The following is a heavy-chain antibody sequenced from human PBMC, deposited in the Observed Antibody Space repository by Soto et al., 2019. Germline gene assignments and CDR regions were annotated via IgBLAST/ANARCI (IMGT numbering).Heavy chain of an antibody. J-gene: IGHJ6*02. CDR3: ARIPYGSGHSACGMDV. CDR1: GFSLSTSGVG. D-gene: IGHD3-10*01. V-gene: IGHV2-5*02. CDR2: IYWDDDK. Sequence: QITLKESGPTLVKPTQTLTLTCTFSGFSLSTSGVGVGWIRQPPGKALEWLALIYWDDDKRYSPSLKSRLTITKDTSKNQVVLTMTNMDPVDTATYYCARIPYGSGHSACGMDVWGQGTTVTVSS.